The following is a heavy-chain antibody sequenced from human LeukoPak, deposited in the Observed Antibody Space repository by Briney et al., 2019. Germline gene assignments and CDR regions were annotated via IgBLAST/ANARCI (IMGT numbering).Heavy chain of an antibody. CDR3: ARDRYNQYYFDY. D-gene: IGHD1-1*01. CDR1: GFTFSSYA. J-gene: IGHJ4*02. CDR2: ISYDGSNK. V-gene: IGHV3-30*04. Sequence: GGSLRLSCAASGFTFSSYAMHWVRQAPGKGLEWVAVISYDGSNKYYADSVKGRFTISRDNSKNTLYLQMNSLRAEDTAVYYCARDRYNQYYFDYWGRGTLVTVSS.